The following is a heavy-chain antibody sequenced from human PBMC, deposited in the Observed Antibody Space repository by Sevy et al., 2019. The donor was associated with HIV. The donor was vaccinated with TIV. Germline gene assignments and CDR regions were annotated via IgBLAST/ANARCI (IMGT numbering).Heavy chain of an antibody. CDR3: ARDFGGNSRRYNWFDP. CDR1: GGIFSSYA. D-gene: IGHD2-21*02. J-gene: IGHJ5*02. Sequence: ASVKVSCKASGGIFSSYAISWVRQAPGQGLEWMGRIIPIFGTANYAQKFQGRVTITADESTSTAYMELSSLRSEDTAVYYCARDFGGNSRRYNWFDPWGQGTLVTVSS. CDR2: IIPIFGTA. V-gene: IGHV1-69*13.